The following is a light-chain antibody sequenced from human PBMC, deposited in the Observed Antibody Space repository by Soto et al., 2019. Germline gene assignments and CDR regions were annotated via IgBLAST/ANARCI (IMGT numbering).Light chain of an antibody. CDR2: GAS. V-gene: IGKV3-20*01. CDR3: HHYGSSPSWT. J-gene: IGKJ1*01. CDR1: QSVSSSY. Sequence: EIVLTQSPGTLSLSPGERATLSCRASQSVSSSYLAWYQQKPGQTPRLLIYGASSKATGIPDRFSGSGSRTDFTLTIIRLEPKDFAVYYCHHYGSSPSWTFGQGTKVEIK.